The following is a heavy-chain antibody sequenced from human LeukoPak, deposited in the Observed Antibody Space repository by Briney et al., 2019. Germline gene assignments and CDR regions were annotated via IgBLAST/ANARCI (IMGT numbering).Heavy chain of an antibody. CDR2: INAGNGNT. J-gene: IGHJ4*02. Sequence: ASVKVSCKASGYTFINYAINWGRQAPGQRPEWIGWINAGNGNTKYSQKFHGRVTITTDTSASTAYMELSSLTSEDTGIYYCARGPRAAADDYWGQGTLGPVSS. CDR3: ARGPRAAADDY. D-gene: IGHD6-13*01. CDR1: GYTFINYA. V-gene: IGHV1-3*01.